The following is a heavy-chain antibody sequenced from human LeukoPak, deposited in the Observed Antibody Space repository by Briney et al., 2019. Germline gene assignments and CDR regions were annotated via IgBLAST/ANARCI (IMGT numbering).Heavy chain of an antibody. J-gene: IGHJ4*02. D-gene: IGHD5-12*01. CDR1: GASISSGSYY. V-gene: IGHV4-39*01. CDR2: IYYSGST. Sequence: PSETLSLTCTVSGASISSGSYYWSWIRQPPGKGLEWIGSIYYSGSTYYNPSLKSRVTISVDTSKNQFSLKLSSVTAADTAVYYCARRNFSDYSGYDRMRMIVREGPYFDYWGQGTLVTVSS. CDR3: ARRNFSDYSGYDRMRMIVREGPYFDY.